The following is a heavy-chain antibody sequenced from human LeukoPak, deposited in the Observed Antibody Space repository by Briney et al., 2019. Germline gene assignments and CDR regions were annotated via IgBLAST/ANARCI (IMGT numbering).Heavy chain of an antibody. CDR3: AKDLAAGTSGGDAFDI. Sequence: SETLSLTCTVSGGSISSYYWSWIRQPPGKGLEWIGYIYYSGSTNYNPSLKSRVTISVDTSKNQFSLKLSSVTAADTAVYYCAKDLAAGTSGGDAFDIWGQGTMVTVSS. D-gene: IGHD6-19*01. V-gene: IGHV4-59*12. CDR1: GGSISSYY. CDR2: IYYSGST. J-gene: IGHJ3*02.